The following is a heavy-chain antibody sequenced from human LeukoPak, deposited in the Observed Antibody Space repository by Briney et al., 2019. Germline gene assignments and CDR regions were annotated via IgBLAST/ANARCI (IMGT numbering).Heavy chain of an antibody. J-gene: IGHJ4*02. D-gene: IGHD6-13*01. CDR3: ARSASGYSSSWRGRYFDY. CDR1: GDSVSRNSAA. CDR2: TYYRSKWYN. Sequence: SQTLSLTCAISGDSVSRNSAAWNWIRQSPSRGLEWLGRTYYRSKWYNDYAVSVKSRITINPDTSKNQFSLQLNSVTPEDTAVYYCARSASGYSSSWRGRYFDYWGQGTLVTVSS. V-gene: IGHV6-1*01.